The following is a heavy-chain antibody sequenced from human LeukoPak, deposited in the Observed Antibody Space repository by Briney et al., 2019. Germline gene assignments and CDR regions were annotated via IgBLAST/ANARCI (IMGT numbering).Heavy chain of an antibody. CDR1: GFTFSSYW. J-gene: IGHJ6*02. CDR2: INSDGSST. V-gene: IGHV3-74*01. CDR3: AREVAADVLSLGMDV. Sequence: GGSLRLSCAASGFTFSSYWMHWVRQAPGKGLVWVSRINSDGSSTSYADSVKGRFTISRDNAKNTLYLQMNSLRAEDTAVYYCAREVAADVLSLGMDVWGQGTTVTVSS. D-gene: IGHD6-13*01.